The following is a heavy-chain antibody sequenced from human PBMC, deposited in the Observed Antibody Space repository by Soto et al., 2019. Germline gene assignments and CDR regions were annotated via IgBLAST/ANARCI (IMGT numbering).Heavy chain of an antibody. J-gene: IGHJ5*02. Sequence: GGSLRLSCAASGFTFSSYAMHWVRQAPGKGLEWVAVISYDGSNKYYADSVKGRFTISRDNSKNTLYLQMNSLRAEDAAVYYCASGAEYISSGYYGGVDPWGQGTLVTVSS. CDR3: ASGAEYISSGYYGGVDP. D-gene: IGHD3-22*01. V-gene: IGHV3-30-3*01. CDR1: GFTFSSYA. CDR2: ISYDGSNK.